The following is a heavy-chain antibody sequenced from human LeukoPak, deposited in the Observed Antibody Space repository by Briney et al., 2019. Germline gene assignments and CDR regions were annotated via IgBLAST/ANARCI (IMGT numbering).Heavy chain of an antibody. V-gene: IGHV3-7*01. D-gene: IGHD3-10*01. CDR2: IKQDGSEK. Sequence: GGSLRLSCAASGFTFSIYWMSWVRQAPGKGLEWVANIKQDGSEKYYVDSVKGRFTISRDNAKNSLYLQMNSLRAEDTAVYYCATSRDVLLWFGELYWGQGTLVTVSS. J-gene: IGHJ4*02. CDR1: GFTFSIYW. CDR3: ATSRDVLLWFGELY.